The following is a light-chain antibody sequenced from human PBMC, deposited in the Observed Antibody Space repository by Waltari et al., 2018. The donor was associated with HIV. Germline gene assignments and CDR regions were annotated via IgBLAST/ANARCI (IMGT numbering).Light chain of an antibody. J-gene: IGLJ2*01. V-gene: IGLV2-11*01. CDR1: SSDIGAYDF. CDR2: DVT. Sequence: QSALTQPHSVSGSPGQSVTISCTGTSSDIGAYDFVSWYQQHPGKAPKLMIYDVTKRPSEVPDRFSGSKSGNAASLTISGLQAEDEADYFCSSFAGRYPVLFVGGTKLTVL. CDR3: SSFAGRYPVL.